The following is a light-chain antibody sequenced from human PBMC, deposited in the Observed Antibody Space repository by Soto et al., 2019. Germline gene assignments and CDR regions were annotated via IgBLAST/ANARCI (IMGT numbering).Light chain of an antibody. CDR1: SIDVGGYNY. V-gene: IGLV2-8*01. J-gene: IGLJ1*01. Sequence: LTQPASASGSPGQSVAISCTGTSIDVGGYNYVSWYQQHPGKAPKLMIYEVNKRPSGVPDRFSGSKSGNTASLTVSGLQAEDEADYYYSSYAGSSNVFGTGTKVTVL. CDR2: EVN. CDR3: SSYAGSSNV.